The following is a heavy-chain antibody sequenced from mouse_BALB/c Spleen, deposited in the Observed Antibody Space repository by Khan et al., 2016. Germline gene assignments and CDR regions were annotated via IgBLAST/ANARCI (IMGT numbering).Heavy chain of an antibody. CDR3: AIGGLKAMDY. Sequence: EVQLQESGPGLVKPSQSLSLTCTVTGYSITSDYAWNWIRQFPGNKLEWMGYISYSGSTSYNPSLKSRISITRDTSKNQFFLQLNSVTTEDTATYYCAIGGLKAMDYGGQGTSVTVSS. CDR1: GYSITSDYA. J-gene: IGHJ4*01. D-gene: IGHD1-3*01. V-gene: IGHV3-2*02. CDR2: ISYSGST.